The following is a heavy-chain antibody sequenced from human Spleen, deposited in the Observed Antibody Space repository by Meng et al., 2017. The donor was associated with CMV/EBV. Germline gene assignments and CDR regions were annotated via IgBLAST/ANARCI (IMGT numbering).Heavy chain of an antibody. J-gene: IGHJ4*02. V-gene: IGHV1-2*02. CDR3: ARIAAAGSGSVDY. Sequence: ASVKVSCKTSGNTLSAYYMHWVRQAPGQGLEWMGWINPNSGGTNYAQKFQGRVTMTRDTSISTAYMELSRLRSDDTAVYYCARIAAAGSGSVDYWGQGTLVTVSS. CDR2: INPNSGGT. D-gene: IGHD6-13*01. CDR1: GNTLSAYY.